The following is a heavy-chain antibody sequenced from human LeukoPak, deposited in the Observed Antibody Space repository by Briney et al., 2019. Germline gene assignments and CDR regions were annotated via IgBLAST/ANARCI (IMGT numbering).Heavy chain of an antibody. CDR1: GFTFSSYG. CDR3: TRGRGTIYIFDY. V-gene: IGHV3-30*03. J-gene: IGHJ4*02. Sequence: GGSLRLSCAASGFTFSSYGMNWVRQARGKGLEWVAVISYDGSNKYYADSVKGRFTISRDNSKNTLCLQMNSLRAEDTAVYYCTRGRGTIYIFDYWGQGTLVTVSS. CDR2: ISYDGSNK. D-gene: IGHD2/OR15-2a*01.